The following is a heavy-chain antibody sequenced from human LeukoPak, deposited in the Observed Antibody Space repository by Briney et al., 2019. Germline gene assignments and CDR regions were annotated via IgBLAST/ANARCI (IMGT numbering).Heavy chain of an antibody. V-gene: IGHV3-23*01. J-gene: IGHJ6*04. Sequence: GGSLRLSCAASGFTFSSYVMSWVRQAPGKGLEWVSAISGSGGSTYYADSVKGQFTISRDNSRNTLYLQMNSLRAEDTAVYYCAKEDDDYYYGMDVWGKGTTVTVSS. CDR2: ISGSGGST. D-gene: IGHD1-1*01. CDR1: GFTFSSYV. CDR3: AKEDDDYYYGMDV.